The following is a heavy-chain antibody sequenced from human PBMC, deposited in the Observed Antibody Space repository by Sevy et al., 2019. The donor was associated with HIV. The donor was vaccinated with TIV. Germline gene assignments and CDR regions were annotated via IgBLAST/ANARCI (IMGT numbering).Heavy chain of an antibody. CDR1: GLTPSTYG. V-gene: IGHV3-33*01. D-gene: IGHD4-17*01. J-gene: IGHJ4*02. CDR2: IGYDGNNK. Sequence: GGSLRLSCAASGLTPSTYGIHWVRQAPGKGLEWVAVIGYDGNNKFYADSVKGRFTISRDASKNTVFLQMDSLRAEDTAVYYCARDPRIYGDYLLAYFDYWGQGTLVTVSS. CDR3: ARDPRIYGDYLLAYFDY.